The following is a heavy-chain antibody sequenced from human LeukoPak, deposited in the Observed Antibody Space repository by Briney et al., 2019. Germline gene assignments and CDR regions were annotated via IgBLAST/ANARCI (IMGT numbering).Heavy chain of an antibody. V-gene: IGHV4-30-4*01. CDR2: IYYSGST. CDR3: ARDGGSTSGGEFDP. D-gene: IGHD2-2*01. CDR1: GGSISSGDYY. J-gene: IGHJ5*02. Sequence: SETLSLTCIVSGGSISSGDYYWSWIRQPPGKGLEWIGYIYYSGSTYYNPSLKSRVTISVDTSKNQFSLKLSSVTAADTAVYYCARDGGSTSGGEFDPWGQGTLVTVSS.